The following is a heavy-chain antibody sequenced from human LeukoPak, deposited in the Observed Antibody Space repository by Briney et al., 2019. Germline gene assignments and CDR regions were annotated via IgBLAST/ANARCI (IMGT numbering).Heavy chain of an antibody. D-gene: IGHD5-18*01. V-gene: IGHV3-74*01. CDR2: ITNDGSST. CDR1: GLTFSSHW. Sequence: PGGSLRLSCAASGLTFSSHWVHWVRQAPGKGLVWVSRITNDGSSTTYADSVKGRFTISRDNAKNTLYLQMNSLRAEDTAVYYCARDAVDTANAVWGQGTTVTVSS. J-gene: IGHJ6*02. CDR3: ARDAVDTANAV.